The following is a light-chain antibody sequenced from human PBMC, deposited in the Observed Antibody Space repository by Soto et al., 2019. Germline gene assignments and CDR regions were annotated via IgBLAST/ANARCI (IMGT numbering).Light chain of an antibody. Sequence: ENVLTQSPGTLSLSPCERATLSFRASQSVSSNYLAWYQQKPGQAPRLLVYGASSRATGIPDRFSGSGSGTDFTLTISSLEPEDFAVYCCQQRSNWPCTFGQGTKVDIK. V-gene: IGKV3D-20*02. CDR2: GAS. J-gene: IGKJ1*01. CDR1: QSVSSNY. CDR3: QQRSNWPCT.